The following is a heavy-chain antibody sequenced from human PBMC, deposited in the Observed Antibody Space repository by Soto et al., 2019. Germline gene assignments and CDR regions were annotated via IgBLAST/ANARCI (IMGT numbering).Heavy chain of an antibody. CDR3: ATDGGPAAAGRVNYYYYYYMDV. D-gene: IGHD6-13*01. J-gene: IGHJ6*03. CDR1: GFTFSSYG. Sequence: GGSLRLSCAASGFTFSSYGMHWVRQAPGKGLEWVAVISYDGSNKYYADSVKGRFTISRDNSKNTLYLQMNSLRAEDTAVYYCATDGGPAAAGRVNYYYYYYMDVWGKGTTVTVSS. CDR2: ISYDGSNK. V-gene: IGHV3-30*03.